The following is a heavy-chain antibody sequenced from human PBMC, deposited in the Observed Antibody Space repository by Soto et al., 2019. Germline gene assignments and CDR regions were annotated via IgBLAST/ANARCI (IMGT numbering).Heavy chain of an antibody. V-gene: IGHV1-18*01. CDR3: ARDLQFYSDSSGYRDVFDS. J-gene: IGHJ3*02. CDR2: ISANSGNT. CDR1: GYIFTTYG. D-gene: IGHD3-22*01. Sequence: ASVKVSCKASGYIFTTYGISWVRQAPGQGLEWMGWISANSGNTYYAQKFQGRVTMNTDTPTRTIYMELRSLRSDDTAVYYCARDLQFYSDSSGYRDVFDSWGQGTKVTVSS.